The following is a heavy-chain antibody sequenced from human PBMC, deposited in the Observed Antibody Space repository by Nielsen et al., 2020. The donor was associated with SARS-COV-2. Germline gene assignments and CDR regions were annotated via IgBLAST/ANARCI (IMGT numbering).Heavy chain of an antibody. CDR1: GFALSAYG. V-gene: IGHV3-48*02. J-gene: IGHJ6*03. Sequence: GESLKISCTASGFALSAYGMDWVRQVQGRGLEWLAHIRMSDGATQYADSVGGRFTISRDNAKNSLYLQMNSLRDEDTAVYFCAKELEVCCHYMDVWGKGTTVTVSS. CDR2: IRMSDGAT. D-gene: IGHD5/OR15-5a*01. CDR3: AKELEVCCHYMDV.